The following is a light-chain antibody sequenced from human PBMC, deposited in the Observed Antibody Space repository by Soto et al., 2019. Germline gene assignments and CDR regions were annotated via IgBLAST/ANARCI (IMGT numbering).Light chain of an antibody. V-gene: IGLV1-44*01. Sequence: QSVLTQTPSASATPGQRVTISCSGTNSNIGSNTITWYQQLPGTAPKRLIHSNNQRPSGVRDRFSASKSGTSASLAISGLQSEDEADYYCAAWDDSLNGYVFGTGTKVTVL. CDR3: AAWDDSLNGYV. CDR2: SNN. CDR1: NSNIGSNT. J-gene: IGLJ1*01.